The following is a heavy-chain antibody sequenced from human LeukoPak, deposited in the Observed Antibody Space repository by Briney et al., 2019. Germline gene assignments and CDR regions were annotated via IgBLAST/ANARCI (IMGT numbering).Heavy chain of an antibody. V-gene: IGHV1-8*01. CDR2: MNPNSGNT. CDR3: PRGSAVPTGHDN. D-gene: IGHD4-4*01. CDR1: GYTFTSYD. Sequence: ASVKVSCKSSGYTFTSYDINWVRQATGQGLEWMGWMNPNSGNTGYAQKFQGRVTMTRNTSISTSYMELISLRSEYTAVYYCPRGSAVPTGHDNWDKGTLVKVSS. J-gene: IGHJ4*02.